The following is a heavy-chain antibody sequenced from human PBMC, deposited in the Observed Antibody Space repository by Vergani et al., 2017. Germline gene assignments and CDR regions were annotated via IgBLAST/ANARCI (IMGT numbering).Heavy chain of an antibody. CDR2: ISGSGGNT. V-gene: IGHV3-23*01. CDR1: GFTFSSYA. Sequence: EVQLLESGGGLVKPGGSLRLSCAASGFTFSSYAMSWVRQVPGKGLEWVSGISGSGGNTYYANSVKGRFTISRDNSKNTLYLQMNSLRADGTAVYYCAKGVYCSSTSCYEGRGYYYGMGVWGQGTTVTFSS. CDR3: AKGVYCSSTSCYEGRGYYYGMGV. J-gene: IGHJ6*02. D-gene: IGHD2-2*01.